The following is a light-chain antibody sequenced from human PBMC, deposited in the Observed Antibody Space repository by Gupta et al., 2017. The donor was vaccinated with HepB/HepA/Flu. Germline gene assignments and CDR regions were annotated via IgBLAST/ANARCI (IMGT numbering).Light chain of an antibody. Sequence: EIVLTQSPGTLSLSPGEGATLSCRASQSVSSSYLAWYQQKPGQAPRLLIYGASTRATGIPDRFSGSGSGTDFTLTISRLEPEDFAVYYCQQYNSVPAFGPGTSVDI. J-gene: IGKJ3*01. CDR3: QQYNSVPA. V-gene: IGKV3-20*01. CDR1: QSVSSSY. CDR2: GAS.